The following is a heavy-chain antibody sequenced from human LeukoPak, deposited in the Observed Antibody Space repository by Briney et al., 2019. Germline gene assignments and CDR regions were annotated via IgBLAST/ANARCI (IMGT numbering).Heavy chain of an antibody. CDR2: IRYDGGIK. Sequence: GGSLRLSCAASGFIFSSYGMHWVRQAPGKGLEWVAFIRYDGGIKYCADSVKGRFTISRDNSKNTLYLQMNSLRAEDTAVYYCAKVLSSSWGYFDYWGQGTLVTVSS. D-gene: IGHD6-13*01. CDR3: AKVLSSSWGYFDY. J-gene: IGHJ4*02. V-gene: IGHV3-30*02. CDR1: GFIFSSYG.